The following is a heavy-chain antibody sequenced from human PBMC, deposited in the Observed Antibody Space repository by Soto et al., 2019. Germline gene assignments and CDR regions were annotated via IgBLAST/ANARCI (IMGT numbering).Heavy chain of an antibody. CDR3: AKDGAAGYFTYFRH. V-gene: IGHV3-9*01. Sequence: EVQLVESGGGLVQPGRSLRLSCAASGFTFDDYAMHWVRQAPGKGLEWVSGISWNSGSIGYADSVKGRFTISRDNAKNSLYLQMNSLRAEDTALYYCAKDGAAGYFTYFRHWGQGTLVTVSS. CDR2: ISWNSGSI. J-gene: IGHJ1*01. D-gene: IGHD6-13*01. CDR1: GFTFDDYA.